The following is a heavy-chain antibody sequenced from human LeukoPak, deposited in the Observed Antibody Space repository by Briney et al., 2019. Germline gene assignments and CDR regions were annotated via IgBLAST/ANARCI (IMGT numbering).Heavy chain of an antibody. D-gene: IGHD3-22*01. J-gene: IGHJ6*02. Sequence: ASVKVSCKASGSTFSDYHINWVRQASGQGPEWMGWINPKSGDAKYGQAFQGRVTMTRDTSISTAYMELNRLRSDDTAVYYCARAYSYDREYYYGMDVWGQGTTVIVSS. CDR3: ARAYSYDREYYYGMDV. CDR1: GSTFSDYH. V-gene: IGHV1-2*02. CDR2: INPKSGDA.